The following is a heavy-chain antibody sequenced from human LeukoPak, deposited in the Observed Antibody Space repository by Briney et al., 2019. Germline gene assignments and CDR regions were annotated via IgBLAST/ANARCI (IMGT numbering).Heavy chain of an antibody. CDR1: GFTFSDYY. J-gene: IGHJ4*02. Sequence: PGGSLRLSCAASGFTFSDYYMSWIRQAPGKGLEWVSYISSSSSYTNYADSVKGRFTISRDNSKKTLYLQMNSLNPEDTAVYYCVRGVVYHLVYWGQGTLVTVSP. D-gene: IGHD2-2*01. CDR3: VRGVVYHLVY. V-gene: IGHV3-11*06. CDR2: ISSSSSYT.